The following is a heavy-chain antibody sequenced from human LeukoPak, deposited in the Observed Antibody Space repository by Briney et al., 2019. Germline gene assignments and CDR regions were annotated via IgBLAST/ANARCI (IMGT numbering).Heavy chain of an antibody. CDR3: ARVRYRLAETYIDY. Sequence: ASVTVSCKASGYIFTGYYMYWVRQAPGQGLEWMGWINPNSGDTNYAQKFQGRVTMTRDTSISTAYMELSRLRSDDTAVYYCARVRYRLAETYIDYWGQGTLVTVSS. D-gene: IGHD3-16*01. CDR1: GYIFTGYY. V-gene: IGHV1-2*02. J-gene: IGHJ4*02. CDR2: INPNSGDT.